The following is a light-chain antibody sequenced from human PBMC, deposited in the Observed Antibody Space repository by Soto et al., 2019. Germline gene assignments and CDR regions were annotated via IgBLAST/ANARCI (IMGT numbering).Light chain of an antibody. J-gene: IGLJ1*01. V-gene: IGLV1-51*01. Sequence: QSRLPQPPSVSAAPGQTFTISCSGSSSNSGKYYVSWYQQLPGEAPKLLIYDSNKRPSGIPERFSASRSGTSATLGITGLQTGDEADYYCGAWADSLRLYVFGPGTNVTVL. CDR3: GAWADSLRLYV. CDR2: DSN. CDR1: SSNSGKYY.